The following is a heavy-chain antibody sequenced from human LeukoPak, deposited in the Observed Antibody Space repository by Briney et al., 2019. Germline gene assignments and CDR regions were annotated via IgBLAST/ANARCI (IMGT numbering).Heavy chain of an antibody. D-gene: IGHD6-13*01. CDR1: GFTFSSYA. CDR3: ARTRIAAARQFDY. V-gene: IGHV3-23*01. Sequence: PGGSLRLSCAASGFTFSSYAMSWVRQAPGKGLEWVSATSGSGGSTYYADSVKGRFTISRDNSKNTLYLQMNSLRAEDTAVYYCARTRIAAARQFDYWGQGTLVTVSS. CDR2: TSGSGGST. J-gene: IGHJ4*02.